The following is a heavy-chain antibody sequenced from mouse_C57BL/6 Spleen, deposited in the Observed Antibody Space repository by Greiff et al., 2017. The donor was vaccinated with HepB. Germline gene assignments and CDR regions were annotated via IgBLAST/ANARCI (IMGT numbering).Heavy chain of an antibody. CDR2: ISDGGSYT. CDR3: ARVYGYDQGFDY. Sequence: EVQLVESGGGLVKPGGSLKLSCAASGFTFSSYAMSWVRQTPEKRLEWVATISDGGSYTYYPDNVKGRFTISRDNAKNNLYLQMSHLKSEDTAMYYCARVYGYDQGFDYWGQGTTLTVSS. D-gene: IGHD2-2*01. V-gene: IGHV5-4*01. J-gene: IGHJ2*01. CDR1: GFTFSSYA.